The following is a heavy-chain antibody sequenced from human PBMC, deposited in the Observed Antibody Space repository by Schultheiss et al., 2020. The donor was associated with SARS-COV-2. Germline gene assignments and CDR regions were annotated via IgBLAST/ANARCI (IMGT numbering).Heavy chain of an antibody. Sequence: GGSLRLSCAASGFTFSSYWMSWVRQAPGKGLEWVANIKQDGSEKYYVDSVKGRFTISRDNAKNSLYLQMNSLRAEDTAVYYCARVKVEYSSSSGRGFFGMGDWGQGTTVT. CDR3: ARVKVEYSSSSGRGFFGMGD. D-gene: IGHD6-6*01. V-gene: IGHV3-7*03. CDR1: GFTFSSYW. CDR2: IKQDGSEK. J-gene: IGHJ6*02.